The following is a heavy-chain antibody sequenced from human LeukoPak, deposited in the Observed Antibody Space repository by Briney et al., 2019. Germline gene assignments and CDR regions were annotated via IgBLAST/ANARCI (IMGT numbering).Heavy chain of an antibody. Sequence: GSLRLSCAASGFTFSSYAMHWVRQAPGKGLEWVAVISYDGSNKYYADSVKGRFTISRDNSKNTLYLQMNSLRAEDTAVYYCATLPTSLTPFDYWGQGTLVTVSS. V-gene: IGHV3-30*04. D-gene: IGHD1-14*01. CDR3: ATLPTSLTPFDY. CDR2: ISYDGSNK. J-gene: IGHJ4*02. CDR1: GFTFSSYA.